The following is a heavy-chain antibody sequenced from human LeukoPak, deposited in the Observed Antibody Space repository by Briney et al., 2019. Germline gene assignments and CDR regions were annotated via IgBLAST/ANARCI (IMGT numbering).Heavy chain of an antibody. Sequence: PGGSLRLSCAASGFTFSSYAMHWVRQAPGKGLEWVAVISYDGSNKYYADSVKGRFTISRDNSKNTLYLQMNSLRAEDTAVYYCAKDLWHGYNSYFDYWGQGTLVTVSS. CDR1: GFTFSSYA. V-gene: IGHV3-30*04. CDR3: AKDLWHGYNSYFDY. J-gene: IGHJ4*02. CDR2: ISYDGSNK. D-gene: IGHD5-24*01.